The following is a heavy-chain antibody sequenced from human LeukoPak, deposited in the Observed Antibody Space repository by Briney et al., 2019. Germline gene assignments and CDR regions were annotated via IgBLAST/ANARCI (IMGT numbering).Heavy chain of an antibody. CDR2: IIPIFGTA. CDR1: GGTFSSYA. CDR3: ARELRFLEWLSDYYYGMDV. J-gene: IGHJ6*02. D-gene: IGHD3-3*01. Sequence: SVKVSCKASGGTFSSYAISWVRQAPGQGLEWMGGIIPIFGTANYAQKFQGRVTVTADESTSTAYMELSSLRSEDTAVYYCARELRFLEWLSDYYYGMDVWGQGTTVTVSS. V-gene: IGHV1-69*13.